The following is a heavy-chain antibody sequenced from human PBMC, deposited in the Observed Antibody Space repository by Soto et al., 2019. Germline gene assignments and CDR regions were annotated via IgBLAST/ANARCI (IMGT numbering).Heavy chain of an antibody. D-gene: IGHD2-8*02. CDR2: ISYSGNT. Sequence: PSETLSLTCTVAGGSISNFYWSWIRQPPGKGLEWIGYISYSGNTNYNPSLKSGVAISVDTSKNQLSLNLTSVTAAATAVYSCARAPLVLSRSYFDSWGQGTPVTVSS. CDR1: GGSISNFY. J-gene: IGHJ4*02. V-gene: IGHV4-59*01. CDR3: ARAPLVLSRSYFDS.